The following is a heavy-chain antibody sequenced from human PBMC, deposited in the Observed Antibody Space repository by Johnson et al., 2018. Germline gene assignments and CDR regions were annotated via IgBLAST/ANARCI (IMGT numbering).Heavy chain of an antibody. CDR2: IWFDGNTK. CDR1: GFDFSTYG. V-gene: IGHV3-33*01. J-gene: IGHJ6*02. Sequence: QVQLQESGGGVVQPGRSLRLSCAASGFDFSTYGMNWVRLAPCKGLEWVAVIWFDGNTKYYADSVKGRFAISRDNFKNTVYLEMNSLRAEDTAVFYCARAARTQYYYYGMDVWGQGTTVTVSS. D-gene: IGHD6-6*01. CDR3: ARAARTQYYYYGMDV.